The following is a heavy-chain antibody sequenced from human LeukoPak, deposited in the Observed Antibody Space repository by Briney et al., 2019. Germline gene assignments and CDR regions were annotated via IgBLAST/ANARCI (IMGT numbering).Heavy chain of an antibody. Sequence: GGSLRLSCAASGFTFSNYAMSWVRQAPGKGLEWVSTVSDSGGSTYYAVSVKGHFAISRDNPKNTLSLQMNSLRAADTAVYYCARHRRGNYDFWSGYPTYYYYGMDVWGQGTTVTVSS. D-gene: IGHD3-3*01. CDR1: GFTFSNYA. J-gene: IGHJ6*02. V-gene: IGHV3-23*01. CDR3: ARHRRGNYDFWSGYPTYYYYGMDV. CDR2: VSDSGGST.